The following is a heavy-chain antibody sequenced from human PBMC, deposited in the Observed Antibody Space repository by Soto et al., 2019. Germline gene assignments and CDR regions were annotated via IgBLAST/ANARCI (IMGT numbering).Heavy chain of an antibody. V-gene: IGHV3-11*01. D-gene: IGHD6-25*01. CDR2: ISSSGRSTI. Sequence: EGSLRLSCAASGFTFSDFYMSWIRQAPGKGLEWVSYISSSGRSTISYADSVKGRFTVSRDNAKYALYLQMNSLRAEDTAVYYCARSTIAAAFWFDPWGQGTLVTVSS. CDR3: ARSTIAAAFWFDP. CDR1: GFTFSDFY. J-gene: IGHJ5*02.